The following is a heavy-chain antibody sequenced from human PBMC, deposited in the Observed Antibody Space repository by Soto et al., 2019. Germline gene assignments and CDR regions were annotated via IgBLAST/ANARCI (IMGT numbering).Heavy chain of an antibody. CDR3: ARGLLLWYGELSRRGDHYYYLDV. Sequence: QVQLQQWDAGLLKPSEILSLTCAVYGGSLSGYQWSWIRQSPGKGLEWIGEINDSGSTTYNSSLKSRATMSLDTSKKQVSLKLSSVTAADTAVYYCARGLLLWYGELSRRGDHYYYLDVWGKGTTVTVSS. V-gene: IGHV4-34*01. CDR1: GGSLSGYQ. D-gene: IGHD3-10*01. J-gene: IGHJ6*03. CDR2: INDSGST.